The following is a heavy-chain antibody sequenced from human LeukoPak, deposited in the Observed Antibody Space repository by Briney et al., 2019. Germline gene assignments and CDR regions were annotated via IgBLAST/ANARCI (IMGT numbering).Heavy chain of an antibody. CDR1: GYTFTSRG. CDR3: ARDEVSGGWYNH. J-gene: IGHJ1*01. Sequence: ASVKVSCKAAGYTFTSRGISWGRQAPGQGLEWMGWINCDSGNTNYEQKFQGRLTITTDTSTSTAYMELRSLRSDDTALYYCARDEVSGGWYNHWGQGTLVTVSS. D-gene: IGHD6-19*01. CDR2: INCDSGNT. V-gene: IGHV1-18*04.